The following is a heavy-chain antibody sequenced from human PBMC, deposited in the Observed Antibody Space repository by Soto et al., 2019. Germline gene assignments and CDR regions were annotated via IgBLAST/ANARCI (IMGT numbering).Heavy chain of an antibody. V-gene: IGHV3-21*01. CDR3: ASRVERATIVVGYDYYGMDV. Sequence: EVQLVESGGGLVKPGGSLRLSCAASGFTFSSYSMNWVRQAPGKGLEWVSSISSSSSYIYYADSVKGRFTISRDNAKNSLYLQMTSLRAEDTAVYYCASRVERATIVVGYDYYGMDVWGQGTTVTVSS. D-gene: IGHD2-21*01. CDR2: ISSSSSYI. J-gene: IGHJ6*02. CDR1: GFTFSSYS.